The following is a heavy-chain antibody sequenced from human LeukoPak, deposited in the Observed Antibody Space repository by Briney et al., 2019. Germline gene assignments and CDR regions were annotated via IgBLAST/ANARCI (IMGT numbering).Heavy chain of an antibody. J-gene: IGHJ5*02. CDR2: ISAYNGNT. CDR3: ARDAQYYYDSSGYPNWFDP. CDR1: GYTFTNYG. D-gene: IGHD3-22*01. V-gene: IGHV1-18*01. Sequence: ASVKVSCKASGYTFTNYGISWVRQAPGQGLEWMGWISAYNGNTKYAQKFQGRVTMTTDTSTSTAYMELRSLRSDDTAVYYCARDAQYYYDSSGYPNWFDPWGQGTLVTVSS.